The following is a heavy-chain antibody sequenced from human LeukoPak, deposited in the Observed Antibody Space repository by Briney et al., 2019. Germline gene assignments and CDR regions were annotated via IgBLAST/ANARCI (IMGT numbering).Heavy chain of an antibody. J-gene: IGHJ1*01. V-gene: IGHV4-31*03. CDR2: INYSGST. CDR3: AREMDAHPRIVV. CDR1: GGSISSGGYR. Sequence: PSETLSLTCTVSGGSISSGGYRWTWIRQYPGKGLEWIGYINYSGSTYYNPSLKSRVIISVDTSKNQFSLNLNSVTATDTAVYYCAREMDAHPRIVVWGQGTLVTVSS. D-gene: IGHD2-21*01.